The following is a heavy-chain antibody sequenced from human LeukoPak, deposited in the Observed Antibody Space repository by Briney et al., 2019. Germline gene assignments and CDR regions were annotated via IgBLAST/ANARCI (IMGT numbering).Heavy chain of an antibody. J-gene: IGHJ4*02. V-gene: IGHV3-66*02. CDR3: ARISGYSNVPYYFDY. CDR2: IYSGGST. CDR1: GFTVSSNY. Sequence: GGSLRLSCAASGFTVSSNYMSWVRQSPGKGLEWVSVIYSGGSTYYADSVKGRFTISRDNSKNTLYLQMNSLRAEDTAVYYRARISGYSNVPYYFDYWGPGTLVTVSS. D-gene: IGHD5-18*01.